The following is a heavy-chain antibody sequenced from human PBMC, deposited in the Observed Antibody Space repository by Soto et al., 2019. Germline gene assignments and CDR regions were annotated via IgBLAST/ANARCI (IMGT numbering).Heavy chain of an antibody. CDR3: ATQYYDFWSGYFSFDY. CDR1: GGTFSSYA. CDR2: IIPIFGTA. J-gene: IGHJ4*02. D-gene: IGHD3-3*01. V-gene: IGHV1-69*13. Sequence: SVKVSCKASGGTFSSYAISWVRQAPGQGLEWMGGIIPIFGTANYAQKFQGRVTITADESTSTAYMELSRLRSDDTAVYYCATQYYDFWSGYFSFDYWGQGTLVTVSS.